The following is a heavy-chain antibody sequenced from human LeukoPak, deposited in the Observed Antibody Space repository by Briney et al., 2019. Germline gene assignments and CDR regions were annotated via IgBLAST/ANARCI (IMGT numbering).Heavy chain of an antibody. Sequence: SETLSLTCTVSGGSISSYYRTWIRQSAGKGLEWIGRIHPSGSTNYNPSLESRVTMSVDTSKKQFSLKVTSVTATDTGVYYCARAPEFSSGWLLDWWGQGSLVTVSS. CDR3: ARAPEFSSGWLLDW. V-gene: IGHV4-4*07. J-gene: IGHJ4*02. D-gene: IGHD6-19*01. CDR1: GGSISSYY. CDR2: IHPSGST.